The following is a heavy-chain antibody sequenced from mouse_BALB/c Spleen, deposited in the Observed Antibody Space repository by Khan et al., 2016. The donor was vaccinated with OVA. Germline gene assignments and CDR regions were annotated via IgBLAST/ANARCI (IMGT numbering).Heavy chain of an antibody. CDR1: GYSITSGYG. CDR2: ISYSGST. D-gene: IGHD1-2*01. CDR3: ARTARIKY. J-gene: IGHJ2*01. V-gene: IGHV3-2*02. Sequence: EVQLQESGPGLVKPSQSLSLTCTVTGYSITSGYGWNWIRQFPGNKLEWMGYISYSGSTNYNPSLTSRISINRNTPKNQFFLQLNSVTTEETATYYCARTARIKYWGQGTTLTVSS.